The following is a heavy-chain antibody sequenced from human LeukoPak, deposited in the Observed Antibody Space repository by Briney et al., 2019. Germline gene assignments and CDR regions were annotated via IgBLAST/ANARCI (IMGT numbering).Heavy chain of an antibody. CDR3: ARVLRWSILFDY. CDR2: ISYDGSNK. J-gene: IGHJ4*02. CDR1: GFTFSSYA. V-gene: IGHV3-30-3*01. Sequence: GGSLRLSCAASGFTFSSYAMHWVRQAPGKGLEWVAVISYDGSNKYYADSVKGRFTISRDNSKNTLYLQMNSLRAEDTAVYYCARVLRWSILFDYWGQGTLVTVSS. D-gene: IGHD4-23*01.